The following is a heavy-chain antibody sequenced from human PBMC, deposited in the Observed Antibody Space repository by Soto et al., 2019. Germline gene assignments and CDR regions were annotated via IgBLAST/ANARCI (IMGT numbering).Heavy chain of an antibody. Sequence: GSLRLSCAASGFNVSSKYMTWVRQAPGKGLEWVSVIYSGGNTHYTQSLQGRVTMTTDTSTSTAYMELRGLRSDDTAVYYCARVRQLVGYFYYYMDVWGKGTTVTVSS. D-gene: IGHD6-6*01. V-gene: IGHV3-53*05. CDR3: ARVRQLVGYFYYYMDV. CDR1: GFNVSSKY. CDR2: IYSGGNT. J-gene: IGHJ6*03.